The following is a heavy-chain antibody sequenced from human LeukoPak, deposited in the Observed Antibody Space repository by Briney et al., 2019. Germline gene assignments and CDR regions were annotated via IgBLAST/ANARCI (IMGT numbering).Heavy chain of an antibody. CDR1: GCTFSSYA. Sequence: SLKVSCKASGCTFSSYAIGWVRQAPGQGLEWMGGIIPIFGTANYAQKFQGRVTITADESTSTAYMELSSLRSEDTAVYYCARDDYGDYDNWFDPWGQGTLVTVSS. CDR2: IIPIFGTA. D-gene: IGHD4-17*01. J-gene: IGHJ5*02. CDR3: ARDDYGDYDNWFDP. V-gene: IGHV1-69*13.